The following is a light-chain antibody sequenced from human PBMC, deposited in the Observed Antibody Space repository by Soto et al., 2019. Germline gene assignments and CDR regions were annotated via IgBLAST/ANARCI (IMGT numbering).Light chain of an antibody. CDR1: ESIDSW. Sequence: CRASESIDSWLAWHQQKPGRAPKLLISKASNLESGVPSRFSGSGSGTEFTLTISSLQPEDFATYYCQQLNSYPLTFGGGTKVDIK. CDR2: KAS. CDR3: QQLNSYPLT. V-gene: IGKV1-5*03. J-gene: IGKJ4*01.